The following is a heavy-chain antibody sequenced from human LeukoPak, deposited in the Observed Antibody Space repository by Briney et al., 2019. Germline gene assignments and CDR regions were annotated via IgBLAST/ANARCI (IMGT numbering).Heavy chain of an antibody. J-gene: IGHJ4*02. D-gene: IGHD2-21*02. V-gene: IGHV5-51*01. CDR2: IYPGDSNT. Sequence: GESLKISCKGSGYSFSNYWIGWVRQMPGKGLEWMGIIYPGDSNTRYSPSFQGQVTISADRSISTAYLQWSGLKASDTAIYYCARQPLVRDCGGDCEFDYWGQGPLVSVSS. CDR1: GYSFSNYW. CDR3: ARQPLVRDCGGDCEFDY.